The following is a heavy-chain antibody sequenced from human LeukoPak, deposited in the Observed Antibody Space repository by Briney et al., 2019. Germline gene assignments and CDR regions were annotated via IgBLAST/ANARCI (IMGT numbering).Heavy chain of an antibody. CDR1: GGSISSGGYS. Sequence: SQTLSLTCAVSGGSISSGGYSWSWIRQPPGKGLEWIGSIYYTGNTYYNPSLNSRVTISVDTSKNQFSLKLSSVTDADTAIYYCARLTSGWYVIYWGQGTLVTVSS. V-gene: IGHV4-30-2*03. CDR2: IYYTGNT. J-gene: IGHJ4*02. D-gene: IGHD6-19*01. CDR3: ARLTSGWYVIY.